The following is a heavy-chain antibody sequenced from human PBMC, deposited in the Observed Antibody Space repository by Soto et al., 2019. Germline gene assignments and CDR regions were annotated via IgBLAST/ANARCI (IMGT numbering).Heavy chain of an antibody. CDR2: ISGSGGST. D-gene: IGHD3-22*01. J-gene: IGHJ4*02. V-gene: IGHV3-23*01. CDR3: AKGTMIVVVISVFDY. Sequence: GGSLRLSCAASGFTFSSYAMSLVRQAPGKGLEWVSAISGSGGSTYYADSVKGRFTISRDNSKNTLYLQMNSLRAEDTAVYYCAKGTMIVVVISVFDYWGQGTLVTVSS. CDR1: GFTFSSYA.